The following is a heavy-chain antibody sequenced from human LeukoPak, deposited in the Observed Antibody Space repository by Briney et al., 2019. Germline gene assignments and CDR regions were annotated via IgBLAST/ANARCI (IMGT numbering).Heavy chain of an antibody. J-gene: IGHJ5*01. CDR2: ITGGGSTT. V-gene: IGHV3-23*01. CDR1: GFTFSSYA. D-gene: IGHD6-13*01. Sequence: GGSLRLSCSASGFTFSSYAMSWVRQAPVKGMEWVSTITGGGSTTYYADSVKGRFTISRDNSKNALYLQMNSLRAEDTALYYCARESPVAATGRSWFDSWGQGTLVTVSS. CDR3: ARESPVAATGRSWFDS.